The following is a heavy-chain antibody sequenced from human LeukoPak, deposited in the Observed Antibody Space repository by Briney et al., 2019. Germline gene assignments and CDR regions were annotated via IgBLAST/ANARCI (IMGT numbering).Heavy chain of an antibody. CDR2: VSYDGSNK. Sequence: PGGSLRLSCAASGFTFSNYGIHWVRQAPGKGLEWVAVVSYDGSNKYYADSVKGRFTISRDNSKNTLYLQMNSLRAEDTAVYYCAKDGVITTTPNIGYWGQGTLVTVSS. D-gene: IGHD4/OR15-4a*01. CDR1: GFTFSNYG. CDR3: AKDGVITTTPNIGY. J-gene: IGHJ4*02. V-gene: IGHV3-30*18.